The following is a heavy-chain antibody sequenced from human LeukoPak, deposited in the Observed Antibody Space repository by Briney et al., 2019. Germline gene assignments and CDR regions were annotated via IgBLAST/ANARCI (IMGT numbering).Heavy chain of an antibody. V-gene: IGHV3-64*01. CDR3: ARVTTYCGGDCYYYYGMDV. Sequence: CGRQTLEKRLEYVSAISSNGGSTYYANSVQGSFTISRDNSKNSLYLQMGSLRDEDMAVYYCARVTTYCGGDCYYYYGMDVWGQGTTVTVSS. J-gene: IGHJ6*02. D-gene: IGHD2-21*02. CDR2: ISSNGGST.